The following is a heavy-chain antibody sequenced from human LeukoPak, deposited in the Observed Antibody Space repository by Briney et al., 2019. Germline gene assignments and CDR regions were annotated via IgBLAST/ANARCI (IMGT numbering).Heavy chain of an antibody. CDR2: IYYSGTT. V-gene: IGHV4-39*01. CDR3: VARNGDYSYMDV. Sequence: PSETLSLTCTVSCGSIINRSYYWDWIRQPPGKGLEWIGSIYYSGTTYYNPSLKSRVTISVDASKNQFSLKLSSVTAADTAVYYCVARNGDYSYMDVWGKGTTVTVSS. CDR1: CGSIINRSYY. D-gene: IGHD1-1*01. J-gene: IGHJ6*03.